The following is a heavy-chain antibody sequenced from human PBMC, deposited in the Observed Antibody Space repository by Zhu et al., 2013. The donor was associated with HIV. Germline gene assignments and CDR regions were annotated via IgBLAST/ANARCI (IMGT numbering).Heavy chain of an antibody. D-gene: IGHD7-27*01. J-gene: IGHJ4*02. V-gene: IGHV4-30-4*01. Sequence: QVQLQESGPGLLRPSETLSLTCTVSGDSMRSGSYSWTWIRQPPGKGLEWVGHIFQSGGTYYNPSLRGRVTISVDKSKNQFSLTLDSVTAADTAVYYCARGRNGGTEFDYWGQGTLVTVSS. CDR3: ARGRNGGTEFDY. CDR1: GDSMRSGSYS. CDR2: IFQSGGT.